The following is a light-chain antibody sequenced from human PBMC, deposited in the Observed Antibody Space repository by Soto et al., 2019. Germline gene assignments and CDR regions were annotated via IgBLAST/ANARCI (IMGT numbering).Light chain of an antibody. J-gene: IGKJ4*01. V-gene: IGKV3-20*01. Sequence: EIVLTQSPGTLSLSPGERATLSCRASQSVSSSYLAWYQQKPGQAPSLLNYGASSRATGIPDRFSGSGSGTDFTLTISTLEPEDFAVYYCQQYGSSPRVTFGGGTKVEIK. CDR3: QQYGSSPRVT. CDR2: GAS. CDR1: QSVSSSY.